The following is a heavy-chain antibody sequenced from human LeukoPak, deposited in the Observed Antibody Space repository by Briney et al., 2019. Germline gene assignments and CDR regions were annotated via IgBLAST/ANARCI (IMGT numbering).Heavy chain of an antibody. V-gene: IGHV3-21*01. J-gene: IGHJ4*02. CDR2: ISSSSSYI. Sequence: GGSLRLSCAASGFTFSIYSMNWVRQAPGKGREWVSSISSSSSYIYYADSVKGRFTIPRDNAKNSLYLQMNSLRAEETAVYYCARAGGYYTFFFDYWGQGTLVTVSS. CDR3: ARAGGYYTFFFDY. CDR1: GFTFSIYS. D-gene: IGHD3-3*01.